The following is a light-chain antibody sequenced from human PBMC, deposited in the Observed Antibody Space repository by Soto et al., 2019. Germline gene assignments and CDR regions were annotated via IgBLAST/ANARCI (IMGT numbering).Light chain of an antibody. CDR2: GAS. Sequence: EIGLTHSPGTLSLSPGESATLSCRASQSVSSSYLAWYQQKPGQAPRLLIYGASSRATGIPDRFSGSGSGTDFTLTISRLEPEDFAVYYCQQYGSSRRWTFGQGTNVDIK. CDR1: QSVSSSY. J-gene: IGKJ1*01. V-gene: IGKV3-20*01. CDR3: QQYGSSRRWT.